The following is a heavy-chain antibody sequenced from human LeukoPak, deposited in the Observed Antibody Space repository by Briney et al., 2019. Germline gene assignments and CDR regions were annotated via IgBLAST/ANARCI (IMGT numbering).Heavy chain of an antibody. V-gene: IGHV3-53*01. D-gene: IGHD1-1*01. CDR1: GFTVSSNY. J-gene: IGHJ6*03. Sequence: GGSLRLSCAASGFTVSSNYMTWVRQAPGKGLEWVSVIYSGGSTYYADSVKGRFTVSRDNSKNTLYLQMNSLRAEDTAVYYCASTTRGGTYYYYMDVWGKGTTVTTSS. CDR2: IYSGGST. CDR3: ASTTRGGTYYYYMDV.